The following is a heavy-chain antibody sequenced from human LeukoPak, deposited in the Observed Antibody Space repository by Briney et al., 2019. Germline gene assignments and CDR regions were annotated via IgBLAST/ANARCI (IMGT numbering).Heavy chain of an antibody. J-gene: IGHJ4*02. D-gene: IGHD3-10*01. V-gene: IGHV1-18*01. CDR3: ARVTMVRGVIREGSDY. Sequence: GASVTVSCKASGYTFTSYGISWVRPAPGQGLEGMGWISAYNGNTNYAQKLQGRVTMTTDTSTSTAYMELRSLRSDDTAVYYCARVTMVRGVIREGSDYWGQGTLVSVSS. CDR1: GYTFTSYG. CDR2: ISAYNGNT.